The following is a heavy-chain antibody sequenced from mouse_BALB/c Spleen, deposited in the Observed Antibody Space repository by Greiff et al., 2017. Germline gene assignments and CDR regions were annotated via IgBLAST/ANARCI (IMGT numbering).Heavy chain of an antibody. J-gene: IGHJ2*01. V-gene: IGHV5-17*02. Sequence: DVKLVESGGGLVQPGGSRKLSCAASGFTFSSFGMHWVRQAPEKGLEWVAYISSGSSTIYYADTVKGRFTISRDNPKNTLFLQMTSLRSEDTAMYYCARGEGYYFDYWGQGTTLTVAS. CDR3: ARGEGYYFDY. CDR1: GFTFSSFG. CDR2: ISSGSSTI.